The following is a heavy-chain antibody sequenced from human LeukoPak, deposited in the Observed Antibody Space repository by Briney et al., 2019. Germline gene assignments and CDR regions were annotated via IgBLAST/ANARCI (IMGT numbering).Heavy chain of an antibody. J-gene: IGHJ5*02. CDR2: IDKKDKGYATAT. D-gene: IGHD1-26*01. V-gene: IGHV3-73*01. CDR3: TRDSGTYNWFDP. CDR1: GFTFSGSA. Sequence: PGGSLKLSCAASGFTFSGSAIHWVRQSSGKGLEWVGQIDKKDKGYATATAYAASVTDRFTISRDDSINTAYLQMKSLRTEDTALYYCTRDSGTYNWFDPWGQGTLVTVSS.